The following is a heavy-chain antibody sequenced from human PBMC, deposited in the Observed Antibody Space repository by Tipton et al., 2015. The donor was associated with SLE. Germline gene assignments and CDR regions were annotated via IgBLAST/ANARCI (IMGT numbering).Heavy chain of an antibody. Sequence: TLSLTCAVSGGSISSGGYSWSWIRQPPGKGLEWIGYIYHSGSTYYNPSLKSRVTISIDTSKNQFSLKLSSVTAADTAVYYCARALQNYFDYWGQGTLVTVSS. CDR2: IYHSGST. J-gene: IGHJ4*02. V-gene: IGHV4-30-2*05. CDR1: GGSISSGGYS. CDR3: ARALQNYFDY.